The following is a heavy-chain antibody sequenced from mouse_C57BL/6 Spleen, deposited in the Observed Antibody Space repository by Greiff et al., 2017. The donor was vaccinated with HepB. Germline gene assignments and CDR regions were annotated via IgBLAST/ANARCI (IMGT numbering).Heavy chain of an antibody. CDR3: TYHYYGSSAWCAY. J-gene: IGHJ3*01. CDR1: GFNIKDYY. V-gene: IGHV14-1*01. CDR2: IDPEDGDT. D-gene: IGHD1-1*01. Sequence: EVQLQQSGAELVRPGASVKLSCTASGFNIKDYYMHWVKQRPEQGLEWIGRIDPEDGDTEYAPKFQGKATMTADTSSNTAYLQLSSLTSEDTAVYYCTYHYYGSSAWCAYWGQGTLVTVSA.